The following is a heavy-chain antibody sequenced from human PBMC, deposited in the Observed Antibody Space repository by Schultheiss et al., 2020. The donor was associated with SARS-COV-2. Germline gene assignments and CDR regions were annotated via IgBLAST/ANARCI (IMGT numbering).Heavy chain of an antibody. CDR3: ATSYSTTYYYAMGV. CDR2: IYHSGST. D-gene: IGHD2-2*01. J-gene: IGHJ6*02. V-gene: IGHV4-4*02. CDR1: GGSISSSNW. Sequence: SETLSLTCAVSGGSISSSNWWSWVRQPPGKGLEWIGEIYHSGSTNYNPSLKSRVTISVDTSKNQFSLKLSSVTAADTAVYYCATSYSTTYYYAMGVWGQGTTVTVSS.